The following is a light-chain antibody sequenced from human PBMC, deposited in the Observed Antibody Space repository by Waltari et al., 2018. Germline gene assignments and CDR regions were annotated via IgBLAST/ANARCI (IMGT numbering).Light chain of an antibody. CDR1: QTVGSSS. CDR3: QQHGTLPAT. J-gene: IGKJ1*01. CDR2: RAA. Sequence: EIVLTQSPGTASLSPGERVTLSCRASQTVGSSSLAWYQQKPGQAPRLVIYRAARRATGSPDRFSGSGSGTDFSLTISRLEPEDFAVYYGQQHGTLPATFGQGTKVEIK. V-gene: IGKV3-20*01.